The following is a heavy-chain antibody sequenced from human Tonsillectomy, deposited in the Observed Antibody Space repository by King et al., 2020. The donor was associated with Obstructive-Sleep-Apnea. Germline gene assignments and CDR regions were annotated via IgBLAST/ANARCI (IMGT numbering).Heavy chain of an antibody. V-gene: IGHV5-10-1*01. Sequence: QLVQSGAEVKKPGESLRISCKGSGYSFTSYWISWVRQMPGKGLEWMGRIDPSDSYTNYSPSFQGHVTISADKSICTAYLQWSSLKASDTAMYYCARHPGIAAAVNYWGQGTLVTVSS. CDR3: ARHPGIAAAVNY. CDR1: GYSFTSYW. CDR2: IDPSDSYT. D-gene: IGHD6-13*01. J-gene: IGHJ4*02.